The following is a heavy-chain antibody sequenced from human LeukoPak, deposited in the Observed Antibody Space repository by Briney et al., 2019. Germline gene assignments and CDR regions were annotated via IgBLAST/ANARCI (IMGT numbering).Heavy chain of an antibody. Sequence: SEALSLTCTVSGGSISSHYWNWIRQPAGKGLEWIGRIYTSGSTNYNPSLKSRVTISVDTSKNQFSLKRSSVTAAGTAVYYCARVWGGITGTTRWFDPWGQGTLVTVSP. J-gene: IGHJ5*02. CDR2: IYTSGST. D-gene: IGHD1-7*01. V-gene: IGHV4-4*07. CDR3: ARVWGGITGTTRWFDP. CDR1: GGSISSHY.